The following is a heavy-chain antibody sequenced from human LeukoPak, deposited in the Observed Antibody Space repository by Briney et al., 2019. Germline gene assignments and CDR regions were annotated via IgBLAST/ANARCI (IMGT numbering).Heavy chain of an antibody. D-gene: IGHD3-10*01. J-gene: IGHJ4*02. CDR2: ISYDGSNK. CDR3: AKAMPLITMVRGVISFDY. Sequence: PGGSLRLSCAASGFTFSSYGMHWVRQAPGKGLEWVAVISYDGSNKYYADSVKGRFTISRDNSKNTLYLQMNSLRAEDTAVYYCAKAMPLITMVRGVISFDYWGQGTLVTVSS. CDR1: GFTFSSYG. V-gene: IGHV3-30*18.